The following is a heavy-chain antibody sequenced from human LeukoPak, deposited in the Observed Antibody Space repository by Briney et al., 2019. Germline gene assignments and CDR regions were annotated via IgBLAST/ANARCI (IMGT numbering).Heavy chain of an antibody. CDR3: AKNNDYGGSYWYFDL. CDR1: GFTFSSYG. V-gene: IGHV3-23*01. Sequence: GGSLRLSCAASGFTFSSYGMGWVRQAPGKGLEWVSAISGSGGSTYYADSVKGRFTISRDNSKNTLYLQMNSLRAEDTAVYYCAKNNDYGGSYWYFDLWGRGTLVTVSS. J-gene: IGHJ2*01. CDR2: ISGSGGST. D-gene: IGHD4-23*01.